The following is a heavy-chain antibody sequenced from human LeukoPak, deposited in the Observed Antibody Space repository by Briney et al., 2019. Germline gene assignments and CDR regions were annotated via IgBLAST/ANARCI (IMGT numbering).Heavy chain of an antibody. D-gene: IGHD3-10*01. J-gene: IGHJ4*02. CDR2: IRYDGSNK. CDR1: GFTFSRYG. Sequence: PGGSLRLSCAASGFTFSRYGMYWVRQAPGKGLEWVAFIRYDGSNKYYADSVKGRFTISRDNSKNTLYLQMNSLRAEDTAVYYCAKDYGSGSPYYFDYWGQGTLVTVSS. CDR3: AKDYGSGSPYYFDY. V-gene: IGHV3-30*02.